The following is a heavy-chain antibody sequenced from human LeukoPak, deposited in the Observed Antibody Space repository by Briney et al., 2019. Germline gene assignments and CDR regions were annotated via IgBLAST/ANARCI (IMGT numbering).Heavy chain of an antibody. Sequence: HRASVKVSCKASGYTFTSYAMHWVRQAPGQRLEWMGWINAGNGNTKYSQKFQGRVTITRDTSASTAYMELSSLRSEDTAVYYCASSGWYGAGSFDYWGQGTLVTVSS. CDR2: INAGNGNT. CDR3: ASSGWYGAGSFDY. CDR1: GYTFTSYA. J-gene: IGHJ4*02. V-gene: IGHV1-3*01. D-gene: IGHD6-19*01.